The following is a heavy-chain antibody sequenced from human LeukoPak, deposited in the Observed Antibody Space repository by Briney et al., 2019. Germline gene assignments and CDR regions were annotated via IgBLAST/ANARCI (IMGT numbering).Heavy chain of an antibody. CDR1: GYTFTNYD. Sequence: ASVKVSCKASGYTFTNYDINWVRQATGQGLEWMGGIIPIFGTANYAQKFQGRVTITTDESTSTAYMELSSLRSEDTAVYYCATAPGIAVAGGFDYWGQGTLVTVSS. D-gene: IGHD6-19*01. J-gene: IGHJ4*02. CDR2: IIPIFGTA. CDR3: ATAPGIAVAGGFDY. V-gene: IGHV1-69*05.